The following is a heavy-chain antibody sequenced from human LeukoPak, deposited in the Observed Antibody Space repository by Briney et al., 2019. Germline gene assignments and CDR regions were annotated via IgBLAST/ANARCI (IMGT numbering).Heavy chain of an antibody. D-gene: IGHD2-15*01. CDR1: GYTFTGYY. V-gene: IGHV1-2*02. J-gene: IGHJ5*02. CDR2: INPNSGGT. CDR3: ARGYCSGGSCYSWNNWFDP. Sequence: ASVKVSCKASGYTFTGYYMHRVRQAPGQGLEWMGWINPNSGGTNYAQKFQGRVTMTRDTSISTAYMELSRLRSDDTAVYYCARGYCSGGSCYSWNNWFDPWGQGTLVTVSS.